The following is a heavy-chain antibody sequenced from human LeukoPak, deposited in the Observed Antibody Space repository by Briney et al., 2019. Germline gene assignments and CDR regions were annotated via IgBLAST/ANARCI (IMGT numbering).Heavy chain of an antibody. CDR2: ISAYNGNT. CDR1: GYTFTSYG. J-gene: IGHJ4*02. D-gene: IGHD2-2*01. CDR3: ARGEACSSTSCYFSLVDY. Sequence: ASVKVSCKASGYTFTSYGISWVRQAPGQGLEWMGWISAYNGNTNYAQKLQGRVTMTTDTSTSTAYMELRSLRSDDTALYYCARGEACSSTSCYFSLVDYWGQGTLVTVSS. V-gene: IGHV1-18*01.